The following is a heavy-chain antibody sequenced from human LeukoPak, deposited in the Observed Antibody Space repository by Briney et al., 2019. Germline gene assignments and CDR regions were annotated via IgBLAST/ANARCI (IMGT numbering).Heavy chain of an antibody. Sequence: GGSLRLSCAASGFTFSSYAMSWVRQAPGKGLEWVSAISGSGGSTYYADSVKGRFTISRDNSKNTLYLQMNSLRAEDTAVYYCARRIVGVTRYFDYWGQGTLVTVSS. D-gene: IGHD1-26*01. V-gene: IGHV3-23*01. CDR3: ARRIVGVTRYFDY. CDR2: ISGSGGST. CDR1: GFTFSSYA. J-gene: IGHJ4*02.